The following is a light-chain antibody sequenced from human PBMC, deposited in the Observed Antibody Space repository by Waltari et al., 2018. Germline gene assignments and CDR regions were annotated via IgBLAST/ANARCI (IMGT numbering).Light chain of an antibody. V-gene: IGLV2-23*01. CDR3: SSYTGTTTPRV. J-gene: IGLJ3*02. CDR2: EGN. Sequence: QSALTQPASVSGSPGQSIIISCTETSSGVGTYNLVSWYHQHPGKAPKVIIYEGNKRPSEVSKRFSGAKSGNTASRTSSGLQAEDEADYYCSSYTGTTTPRVFGGGTKLTVL. CDR1: SSGVGTYNL.